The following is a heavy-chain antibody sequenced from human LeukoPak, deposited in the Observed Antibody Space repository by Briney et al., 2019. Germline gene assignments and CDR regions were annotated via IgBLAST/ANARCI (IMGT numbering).Heavy chain of an antibody. J-gene: IGHJ5*02. D-gene: IGHD2-2*01. Sequence: SQALSLTCAISGDSVSSNSVTWNWIRQSPSRGLEWLGRTYYRSTWYNDYAVSVRGRITVNPDTSKNQFSLHLNSVTPEDTAVYYCARRLTQYDCFDPWGQGILVTVSS. V-gene: IGHV6-1*01. CDR2: TYYRSTWYN. CDR1: GDSVSSNSVT. CDR3: ARRLTQYDCFDP.